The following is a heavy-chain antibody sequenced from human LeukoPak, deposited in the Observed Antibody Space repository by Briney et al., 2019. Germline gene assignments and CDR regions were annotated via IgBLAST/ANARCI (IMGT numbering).Heavy chain of an antibody. J-gene: IGHJ4*02. Sequence: GGSLRLSRAPSGFTFSRHGMHWVRQAPGKGLEWVAIISNDGSRKYYAHSVEGRFTITRDNSKNTLYLQMDSLRAEDTAVYYCARDRAWNYFDYWGQGTLVTVSS. V-gene: IGHV3-30*03. CDR2: ISNDGSRK. CDR1: GFTFSRHG. D-gene: IGHD3-3*01. CDR3: ARDRAWNYFDY.